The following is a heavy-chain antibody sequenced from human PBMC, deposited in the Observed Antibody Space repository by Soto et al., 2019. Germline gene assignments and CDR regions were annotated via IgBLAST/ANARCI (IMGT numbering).Heavy chain of an antibody. D-gene: IGHD3-10*01. V-gene: IGHV1-69*13. CDR2: IIPIFGTA. CDR3: AREGPGSGGMDV. J-gene: IGHJ6*02. CDR1: GGTFSSYA. Sequence: ASVKVSCKASGGTFSSYAISWVRQAPGQGLEWMGGIIPIFGTANYAQKFQGRVTITADESTSTAYMELSSLRSEDTAVYYCAREGPGSGGMDVWGQGTTVTVSS.